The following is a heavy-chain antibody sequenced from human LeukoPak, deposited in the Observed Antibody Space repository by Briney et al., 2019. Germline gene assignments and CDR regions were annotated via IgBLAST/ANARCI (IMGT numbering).Heavy chain of an antibody. Sequence: GSLRLSCAASGFTFSSYSMNWVRQAPGKGLEWASYISSSSSTIYYADSVKGRFTISRDNAKNSLYLQMNSLRAEDTAVYYCAREFSVGAVDYWGQGTLVTVSS. V-gene: IGHV3-48*01. D-gene: IGHD1-26*01. CDR3: AREFSVGAVDY. CDR2: ISSSSSTI. J-gene: IGHJ4*02. CDR1: GFTFSSYS.